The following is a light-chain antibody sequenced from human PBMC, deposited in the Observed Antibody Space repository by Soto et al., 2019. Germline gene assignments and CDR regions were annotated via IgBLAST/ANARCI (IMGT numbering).Light chain of an antibody. CDR1: SSDVGGYDY. Sequence: QSALTQPASVSGSPGQSTTISCTVTSSDVGGYDYVSWYQLHPGKAPKLMVFEVSNRPSGVSYRFSGSKSGNTASLTISGLQAEDEADYFCSSYSISTAYLFGTGTKVTVL. J-gene: IGLJ1*01. CDR3: SSYSISTAYL. V-gene: IGLV2-14*01. CDR2: EVS.